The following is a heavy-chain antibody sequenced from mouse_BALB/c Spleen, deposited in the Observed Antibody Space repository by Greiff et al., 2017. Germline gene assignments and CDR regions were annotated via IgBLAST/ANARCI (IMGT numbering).Heavy chain of an antibody. Sequence: EVKLVESGGGLVKPGGSLKLSCAASGFTFSSYAMSWVRQTPEKRLEWVASISSGGSTYYPDSVKGRFTISRDNARNILYLQMSSLRSEDTAMYYCARRGRGDAMDYWGQGTSVTVSS. V-gene: IGHV5-6-5*01. J-gene: IGHJ4*01. CDR2: ISSGGST. CDR3: ARRGRGDAMDY. D-gene: IGHD3-3*01. CDR1: GFTFSSYA.